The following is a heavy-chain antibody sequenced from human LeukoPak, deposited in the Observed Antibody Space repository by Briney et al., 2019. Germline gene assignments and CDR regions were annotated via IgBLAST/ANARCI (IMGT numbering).Heavy chain of an antibody. Sequence: ASVKVPCKASGYTFTGYYMRWVRQAPGQGLEWMGWINPNSGGTNYAQKFQGRVTMTRDTSISTAYMELSRLRSDDTAVYYCARASKQLVFGWFDPWGQGTLVTVSS. V-gene: IGHV1-2*02. CDR2: INPNSGGT. CDR1: GYTFTGYY. D-gene: IGHD6-13*01. J-gene: IGHJ5*02. CDR3: ARASKQLVFGWFDP.